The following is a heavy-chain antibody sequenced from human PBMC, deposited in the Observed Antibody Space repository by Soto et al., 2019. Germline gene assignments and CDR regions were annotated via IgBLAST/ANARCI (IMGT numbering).Heavy chain of an antibody. J-gene: IGHJ4*02. CDR2: IYYSGST. CDR1: GGSISSSRYY. CDR3: ARRAWIQLWLSYFDY. D-gene: IGHD5-18*01. V-gene: IGHV4-39*01. Sequence: SETLSLTCTVSGGSISSSRYYWGWIRQPPGKGLEWIGSIYYSGSTYYNPSLKSRVTISVDTSKNQFSLKLSSVTAADTAVYYCARRAWIQLWLSYFDYWGQGTLVTVSS.